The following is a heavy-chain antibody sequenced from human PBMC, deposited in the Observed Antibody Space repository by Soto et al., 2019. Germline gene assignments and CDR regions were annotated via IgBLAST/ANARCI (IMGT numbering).Heavy chain of an antibody. CDR3: AREETYYDFWSGFSRPYGMDV. V-gene: IGHV3-23*01. Sequence: GGSLRLSCAASGFTFSSYAMSWVRQAPGKGLEWVSAISGSGGSTYYADSVKGRFTISRDNSKNTLYLQMNSLRAEDTAVYYCAREETYYDFWSGFSRPYGMDVWGQGTTVTVSS. J-gene: IGHJ6*02. CDR2: ISGSGGST. CDR1: GFTFSSYA. D-gene: IGHD3-3*01.